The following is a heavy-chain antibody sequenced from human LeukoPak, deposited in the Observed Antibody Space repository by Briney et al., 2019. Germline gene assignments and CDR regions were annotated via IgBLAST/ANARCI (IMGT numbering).Heavy chain of an antibody. V-gene: IGHV3-74*01. Sequence: GGSLRLSCAASRFTFSSYAMSWVRQAPGKGLVWVSRINSDGSSTNYADSVKGRFTISRDNAKNTLYLQVNSLRAEDTAVYFCARGTNYYDSTGMSDWGQGTLVTVSS. J-gene: IGHJ4*02. CDR2: INSDGSST. CDR1: RFTFSSYA. D-gene: IGHD3-22*01. CDR3: ARGTNYYDSTGMSD.